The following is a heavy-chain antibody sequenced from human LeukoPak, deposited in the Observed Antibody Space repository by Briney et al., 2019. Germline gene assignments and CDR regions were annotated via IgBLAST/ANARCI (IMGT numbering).Heavy chain of an antibody. V-gene: IGHV5-51*01. D-gene: IGHD2/OR15-2a*01. J-gene: IGHJ3*01. Sequence: GESLKISCTGSGYSFTTYWIGWVRQMPGKGPEWMGIIYPGDSDTRYSPSFQGQVTISADKSITTAYLQWSSLKASDSAMYYCARTKTEYASDDAFDVWGQGTMVTVSS. CDR1: GYSFTTYW. CDR2: IYPGDSDT. CDR3: ARTKTEYASDDAFDV.